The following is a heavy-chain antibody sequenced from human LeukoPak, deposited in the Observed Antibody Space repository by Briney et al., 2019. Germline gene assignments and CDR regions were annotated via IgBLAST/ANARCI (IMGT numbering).Heavy chain of an antibody. D-gene: IGHD6-13*01. CDR2: IYYSRST. CDR1: GGSISSYY. Sequence: SETLSLTCTVSGGSISSYYWGWIRQPPGKGLEWIGSIYYSRSTYYNPSLQSRVTISVDTSKNHFSLKLSSVTAADTAVYYCARQTSSSWYWFDPWGQGTLVTVSS. CDR3: ARQTSSSWYWFDP. J-gene: IGHJ5*02. V-gene: IGHV4-39*01.